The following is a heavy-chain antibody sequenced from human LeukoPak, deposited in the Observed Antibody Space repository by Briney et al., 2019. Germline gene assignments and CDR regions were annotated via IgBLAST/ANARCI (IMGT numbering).Heavy chain of an antibody. CDR1: KFAFSSYA. J-gene: IGHJ3*02. CDR2: ISGGGGNT. Sequence: GGSLRLSCEASKFAFSSYAMSWVRQAPGKGPEWVSAISGGGGNTYYADSVKGRFTISRDNSKNTLYLQMNSLRAEDTAVYYCGKNRYSGSLSPFDIWGQGTMVTVSS. V-gene: IGHV3-23*01. D-gene: IGHD1-26*01. CDR3: GKNRYSGSLSPFDI.